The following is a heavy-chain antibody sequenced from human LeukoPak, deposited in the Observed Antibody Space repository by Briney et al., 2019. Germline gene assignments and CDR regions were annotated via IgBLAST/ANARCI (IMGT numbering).Heavy chain of an antibody. V-gene: IGHV4-59*08. CDR1: GGSISSYY. J-gene: IGHJ5*02. CDR2: IYYSGTT. Sequence: SETLSLTCTVSGGSISSYYWSWIRQPPGKGLEWIGYIYYSGTTNYNPSLKSRVTISVDTSKNQFSLKLISVTAADTAVYYCARILYYYGSGSYPGGWFDPWGQGTLVTVSS. D-gene: IGHD3-10*01. CDR3: ARILYYYGSGSYPGGWFDP.